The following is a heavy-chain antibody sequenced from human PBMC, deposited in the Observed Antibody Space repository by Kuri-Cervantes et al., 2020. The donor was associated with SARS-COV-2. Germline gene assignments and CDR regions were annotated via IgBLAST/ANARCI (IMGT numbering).Heavy chain of an antibody. CDR3: ARGRLRFLEWLAYYFDY. CDR2: IIPIFGTA. Sequence: SVKVSCKASGYTFTSYGISWVRRAPGQGLEWMGGIIPIFGTANYAQKFQGRVTITTDESTSTAYMELSSLRSEDTAVYYCARGRLRFLEWLAYYFDYWGQGTLVTVSS. V-gene: IGHV1-69*05. J-gene: IGHJ4*02. CDR1: GYTFTSYG. D-gene: IGHD3-3*01.